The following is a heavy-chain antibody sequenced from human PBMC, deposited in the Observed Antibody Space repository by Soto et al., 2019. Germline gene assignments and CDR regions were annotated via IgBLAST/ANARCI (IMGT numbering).Heavy chain of an antibody. CDR1: GGSFSCYY. CDR2: INHSGST. D-gene: IGHD3-22*01. V-gene: IGHV4-34*01. CDR3: ARVFYYYDSSGYYVYFDY. J-gene: IGHJ4*02. Sequence: PSETLSLTCAVYGGSFSCYYWSWIRQPPGKGLEWIGEINHSGSTNYNPSLKSRVTISVDTSKNQFSLKLSSVTAADTAVYYCARVFYYYDSSGYYVYFDYWGQGTLVTVSS.